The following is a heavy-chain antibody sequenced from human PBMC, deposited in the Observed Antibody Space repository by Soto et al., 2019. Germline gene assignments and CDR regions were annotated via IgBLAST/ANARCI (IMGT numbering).Heavy chain of an antibody. J-gene: IGHJ4*02. CDR3: ARGDFDWLLLLDY. Sequence: PSETLSLTCAVSGGSISSGGYSWSWIRQPPGKGLEWIGYIYHSGSTYYNPSLKSRVTISVDRSKNQFSLKLSSVTAADTAVYYCARGDFDWLLLLDYWGQGTLVTVSS. CDR2: IYHSGST. CDR1: GGSISSGGYS. V-gene: IGHV4-30-2*01. D-gene: IGHD3-9*01.